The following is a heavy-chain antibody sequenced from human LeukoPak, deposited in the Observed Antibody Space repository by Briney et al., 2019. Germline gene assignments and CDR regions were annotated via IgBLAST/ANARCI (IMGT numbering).Heavy chain of an antibody. Sequence: GGSLGLSCAASGFTFSSYSMNWVRQAPGKGLEWVSYISSSSSYIYYADSVKGRFTISRDNAKNSLYLQMNSLRAEDTAVYYCARDSLGYSGYDYSGQGTLFTVSS. CDR3: ARDSLGYSGYDY. J-gene: IGHJ4*02. D-gene: IGHD5-12*01. CDR1: GFTFSSYS. V-gene: IGHV3-21*01. CDR2: ISSSSSYI.